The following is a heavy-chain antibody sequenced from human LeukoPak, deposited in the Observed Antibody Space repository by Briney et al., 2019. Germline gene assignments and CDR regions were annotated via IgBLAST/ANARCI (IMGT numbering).Heavy chain of an antibody. J-gene: IGHJ6*03. CDR1: GYTFTIYG. V-gene: IGHV1-18*01. Sequence: ASVTVSFTASGYTFTIYGISWMRQAPGQGLERMGWISAYNGNTNYAQKLQGRVTMTTDTSTTTAYMELRSLRSDDTAVYYCARDGYFDWSITDTYYYYYMDVWGKGTTVTVSS. D-gene: IGHD3-9*01. CDR2: ISAYNGNT. CDR3: ARDGYFDWSITDTYYYYYMDV.